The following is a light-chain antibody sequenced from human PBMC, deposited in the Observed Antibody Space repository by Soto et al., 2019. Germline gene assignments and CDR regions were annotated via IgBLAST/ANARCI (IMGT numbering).Light chain of an antibody. CDR3: AAWDDSLSGPV. Sequence: VVTQPPSASGTPGQRVTISCSGSSSNIGSNYVYWYQQLPGTAPKLLIYKNNQRPSWVPDRFSGSKSGTSASLAISGLRSEDEADYYCAAWDDSLSGPVFGGGTQLTVL. J-gene: IGLJ2*01. V-gene: IGLV1-47*01. CDR2: KNN. CDR1: SSNIGSNY.